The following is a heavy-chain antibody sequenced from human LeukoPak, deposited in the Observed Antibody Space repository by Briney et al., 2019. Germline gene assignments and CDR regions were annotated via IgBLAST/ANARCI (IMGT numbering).Heavy chain of an antibody. CDR3: ARDYTGGWNDY. CDR2: IKEDGSEA. J-gene: IGHJ4*02. CDR1: GFTFSSYD. D-gene: IGHD7-27*01. V-gene: IGHV3-7*01. Sequence: GGSLRLSCAAPGFTFSSYDMHWVRQATGKGLECVAKIKEDGSEAHYVDSVKGRFTISRDNAKESLYLQMNSLRAEDTAVYYCARDYTGGWNDYWGQGIRVTVSS.